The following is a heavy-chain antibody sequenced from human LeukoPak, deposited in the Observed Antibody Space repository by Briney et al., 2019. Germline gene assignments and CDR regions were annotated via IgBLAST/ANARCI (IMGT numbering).Heavy chain of an antibody. D-gene: IGHD3-10*01. J-gene: IGHJ4*02. Sequence: TSETLSLTCTVSGGSISSYYWSWIRQPPGKGLEWIGYIYYSGSTSYNPSLKSRVTISVDTSKNQFSLKLTSVTAADTAVYYCARGVGPMWGQREYYFDYWGQGTLVTVSS. CDR2: IYYSGST. CDR1: GGSISSYY. CDR3: ARGVGPMWGQREYYFDY. V-gene: IGHV4-59*01.